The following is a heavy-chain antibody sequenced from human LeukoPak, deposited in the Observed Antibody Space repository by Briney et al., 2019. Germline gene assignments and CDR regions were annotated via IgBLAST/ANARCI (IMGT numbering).Heavy chain of an antibody. D-gene: IGHD5-18*01. J-gene: IGHJ4*02. V-gene: IGHV1-18*01. CDR2: ISAYNGNT. CDR1: GYTFTSYG. CDR3: AREVRIQLWDY. Sequence: GASVKVSCKASGYTFTSYGISWVRQDPGQGLEWMGWISAYNGNTNYAQKLPGRVTMATDTSTSTAYMEQRSLRSDDTAVYYCAREVRIQLWDYWGQGTLVSVSS.